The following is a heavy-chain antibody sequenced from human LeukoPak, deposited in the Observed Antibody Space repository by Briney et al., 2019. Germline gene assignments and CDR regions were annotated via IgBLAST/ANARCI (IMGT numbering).Heavy chain of an antibody. CDR2: IGTAGDT. J-gene: IGHJ4*02. CDR3: ARGLPDGALGVDY. D-gene: IGHD3-10*01. V-gene: IGHV3-13*01. Sequence: AGGSLRLSCAASGFTFSSCDMHWVRQATGKGLEWVSAIGTAGDTYYPGSVKGRFTISRENAKNSLYLQMNSLRAEDTAVYYCARGLPDGALGVDYWGQGTLVTVSS. CDR1: GFTFSSCD.